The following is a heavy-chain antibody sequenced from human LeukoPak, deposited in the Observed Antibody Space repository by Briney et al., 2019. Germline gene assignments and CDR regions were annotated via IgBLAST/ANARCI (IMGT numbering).Heavy chain of an antibody. J-gene: IGHJ3*02. CDR1: GGSISSGSYY. CDR2: IYTSGST. V-gene: IGHV4-61*02. Sequence: SETLSLXCTVSGGSISSGSYYWSWSRQPAGKGPEWIGRIYTSGSTNYNPSLKSRVTISVDTSKNQFSLKLSSVTAAGTAVYYCARLAYCGGDCYSNAFDIWGQGTMVTVSS. D-gene: IGHD2-21*01. CDR3: ARLAYCGGDCYSNAFDI.